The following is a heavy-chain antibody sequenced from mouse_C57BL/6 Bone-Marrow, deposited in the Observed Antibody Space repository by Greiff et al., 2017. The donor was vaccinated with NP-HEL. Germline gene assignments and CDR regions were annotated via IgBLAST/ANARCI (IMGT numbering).Heavy chain of an antibody. CDR2: INPSSGYT. J-gene: IGHJ4*01. CDR1: GYTFTSYW. Sequence: VQLQQSGAELANPGASVKLSCKASGYTFTSYWMHWVNQRPGQGLEWIGYINPSSGYTKYNQKFKDKATLTADKSSSTAYMQLSSLTYEDSAVYYCARSPCGFYAMDYWGQGTSVTVSS. CDR3: ARSPCGFYAMDY. V-gene: IGHV1-7*01.